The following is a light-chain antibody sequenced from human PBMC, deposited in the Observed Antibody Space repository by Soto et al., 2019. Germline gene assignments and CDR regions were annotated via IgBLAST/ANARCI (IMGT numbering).Light chain of an antibody. CDR2: GAS. J-gene: IGKJ1*01. CDR1: QSVSSSF. Sequence: EVVLTQSPVTLSLSPGERATLSCRSSQSVSSSFVAWFQQKPGQAPRLLIYGASSRATGIPDKFSGSGSGTDFTLTISRLEPEDFAVYYCQQYGSSPRTFGQGTKVDIK. CDR3: QQYGSSPRT. V-gene: IGKV3-20*01.